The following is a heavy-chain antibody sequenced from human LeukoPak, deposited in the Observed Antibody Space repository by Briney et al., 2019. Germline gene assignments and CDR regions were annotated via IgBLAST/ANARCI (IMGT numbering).Heavy chain of an antibody. Sequence: PSETLSLTCTVSGGSISSYYWSWIRQPPGKGLEWIGTIYYSGSTYFNPSLKSRVSISVDTSKNQFSLILNSVTVADTAVYHCARHSSYSSGWFQDYWGQGTLVSVSS. CDR3: ARHSSYSSGWFQDY. CDR1: GGSISSYY. D-gene: IGHD6-19*01. CDR2: IYYSGST. V-gene: IGHV4-59*04. J-gene: IGHJ4*02.